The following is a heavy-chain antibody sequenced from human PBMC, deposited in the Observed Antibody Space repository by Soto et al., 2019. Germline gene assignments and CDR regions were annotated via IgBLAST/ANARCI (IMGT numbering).Heavy chain of an antibody. D-gene: IGHD3-3*01. J-gene: IGHJ4*02. CDR2: IYYSGST. V-gene: IGHV4-59*01. Sequence: KASETLSLTCTVSGGSISSYYWSWIRQPPGKGLEWIGYIYYSGSTNYNPSLKSRVTISVDTSKNQFSLKLSSVTAADTAVYYCASAAGPYYDFWSGYSLAYWGQGTLVTVSS. CDR3: ASAAGPYYDFWSGYSLAY. CDR1: GGSISSYY.